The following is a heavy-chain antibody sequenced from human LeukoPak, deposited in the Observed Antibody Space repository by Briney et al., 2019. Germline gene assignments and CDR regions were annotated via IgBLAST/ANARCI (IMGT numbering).Heavy chain of an antibody. V-gene: IGHV3-53*04. Sequence: GGSLRLSCAASGFTVSSNYMSWVRQAPGKGLEWVSVIYSGGSTYYADSVKGRFTISRHNSKNTLYLQMNSLRAEDTAVYYCARGLGIAAAGNYYYGMDVWGQGTTVTVSS. CDR1: GFTVSSNY. D-gene: IGHD6-13*01. CDR2: IYSGGST. CDR3: ARGLGIAAAGNYYYGMDV. J-gene: IGHJ6*02.